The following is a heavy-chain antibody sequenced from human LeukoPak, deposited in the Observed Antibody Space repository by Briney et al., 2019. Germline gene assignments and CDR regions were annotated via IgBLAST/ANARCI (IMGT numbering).Heavy chain of an antibody. CDR3: AGIAVAGPDY. Sequence: GGSLRLSCAASGFTSSDYYMSWIRQAPGKGLEWVSYISSSGSTIYYADSVKGRFTISRDDAKNSLYLQMNSLRAEDTAVYYCAGIAVAGPDYWGQGTLVTVSS. CDR1: GFTSSDYY. V-gene: IGHV3-11*01. D-gene: IGHD6-19*01. CDR2: ISSSGSTI. J-gene: IGHJ4*02.